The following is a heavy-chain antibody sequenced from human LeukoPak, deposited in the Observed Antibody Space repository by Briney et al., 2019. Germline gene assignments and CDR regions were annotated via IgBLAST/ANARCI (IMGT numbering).Heavy chain of an antibody. CDR2: ISSSSSTI. CDR1: GFTFSSYS. Sequence: GGSLRLSCAASGFTFSSYSMNWVRQAPGKGLEWVSYISSSSSTIYYADSVKGRFTISRDNAKNSLYLQMNSLRAEDTAVYYCASDFEQIAAAWYRHFDYWGQGTLVTVSS. V-gene: IGHV3-48*04. J-gene: IGHJ4*01. CDR3: ASDFEQIAAAWYRHFDY. D-gene: IGHD6-13*01.